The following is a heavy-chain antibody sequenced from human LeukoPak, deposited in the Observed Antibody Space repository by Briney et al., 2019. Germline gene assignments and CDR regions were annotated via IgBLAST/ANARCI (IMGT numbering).Heavy chain of an antibody. CDR1: GYSISSDYY. CDR2: VHHSGRT. J-gene: IGHJ6*03. Sequence: SETLSLTCTVSGYSISSDYYWGWIRQPPGKGLEWIGSVHHSGRTYYNPSLKSRVTISVHTSKNQFSLKLSSVTAADTAVYYCARTTEGGYSYGSFYYYYTDVWGKGATVTISS. V-gene: IGHV4-38-2*02. D-gene: IGHD5-18*01. CDR3: ARTTEGGYSYGSFYYYYTDV.